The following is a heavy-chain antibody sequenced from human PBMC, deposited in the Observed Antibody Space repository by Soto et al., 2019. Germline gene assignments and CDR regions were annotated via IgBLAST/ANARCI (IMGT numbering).Heavy chain of an antibody. V-gene: IGHV4-59*08. Sequence: SETLSLTCTVSGDSISNSFWAWIRQPPGKGLEWIGYIHYSGSANYNPSLKSRVTISVDTSKNQFSLKLSSVTAADTAVYYCARATIVLVPAAMVSHWFDPWGKGTLVTVSS. CDR2: IHYSGSA. CDR3: ARATIVLVPAAMVSHWFDP. D-gene: IGHD2-2*01. CDR1: GDSISNSF. J-gene: IGHJ5*02.